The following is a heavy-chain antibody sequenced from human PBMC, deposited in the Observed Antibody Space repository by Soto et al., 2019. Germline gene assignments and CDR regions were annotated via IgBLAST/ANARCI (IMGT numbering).Heavy chain of an antibody. CDR3: ARRGIAAIGTLRLGGLDG. J-gene: IGHJ6*02. V-gene: IGHV5-51*01. D-gene: IGHD6-13*01. CDR2: IYPGDSDT. CDR1: GYNFASYW. Sequence: PGDSLKISCKGSGYNFASYWIGWVRQMPGKGLEWMGIIYPGDSDTTYSPSFQGQVTISADKSVSTAYLQWRSLKASDTAMYYCARRGIAAIGTLRLGGLDGCGQGTTVTVSS.